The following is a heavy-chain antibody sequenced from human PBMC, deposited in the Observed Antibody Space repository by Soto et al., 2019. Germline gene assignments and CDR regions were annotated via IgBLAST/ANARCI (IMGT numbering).Heavy chain of an antibody. D-gene: IGHD2-8*01. Sequence: QVQLVQSGAEVKQPGSSVKVSCKASGVTYSSYAISWVRQDHGQGLEWMGVLIPIFGTANYAQQFQGRVTITADEATSTAYMELSSLRSAYTAVDYCARDHCTYGVCYQGGASDYCGQGTLVTDTS. V-gene: IGHV1-69*01. CDR2: LIPIFGTA. CDR3: ARDHCTYGVCYQGGASDY. J-gene: IGHJ4*02. CDR1: GVTYSSYA.